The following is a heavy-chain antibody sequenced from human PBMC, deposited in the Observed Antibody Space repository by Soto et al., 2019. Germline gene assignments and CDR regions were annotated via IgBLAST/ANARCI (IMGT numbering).Heavy chain of an antibody. CDR2: IKQDGSEK. CDR1: GFTFSSYW. J-gene: IGHJ4*02. Sequence: GSLRLSCAASGFTFSSYWMSWVRQAPGKGLEWVANIKQDGSEKYYVDSVKGRFTISRDNAKNSLYLQMNSLRAEDTAVYYCARPLISSYYDFWSGYGYYFDYWGQGTLVTVSS. V-gene: IGHV3-7*01. CDR3: ARPLISSYYDFWSGYGYYFDY. D-gene: IGHD3-3*01.